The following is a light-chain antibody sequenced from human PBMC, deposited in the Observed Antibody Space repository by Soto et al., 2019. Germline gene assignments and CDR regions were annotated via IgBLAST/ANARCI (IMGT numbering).Light chain of an antibody. CDR1: SSGVGGYNY. CDR3: SSYTSSRAYV. CDR2: EVS. V-gene: IGLV2-14*01. J-gene: IGLJ1*01. Sequence: QSALTQPASVSGSPGQSITISCTGTSSGVGGYNYVSWYQQQSGKAPKLMIHEVSNRPSGVSNRFSGPKSGNTASLTISGLQAEDEADYYCSSYTSSRAYVFGIGTKVTVL.